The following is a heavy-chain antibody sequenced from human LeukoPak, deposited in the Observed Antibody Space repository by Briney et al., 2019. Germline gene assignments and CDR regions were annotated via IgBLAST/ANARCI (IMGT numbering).Heavy chain of an antibody. CDR3: ARDAGGWGYYFDY. CDR1: GFTFTSYW. V-gene: IGHV3-7*04. Sequence: GGSLILSCAASGFTFTSYWMSWVRQAPGKGLEWVANIKQDGSEKYYVDSVKGRFTISRDNAKNSLYLQMNSLRAEDTAVYYCARDAGGWGYYFDYWGQGTLVTVSS. J-gene: IGHJ4*02. D-gene: IGHD6-19*01. CDR2: IKQDGSEK.